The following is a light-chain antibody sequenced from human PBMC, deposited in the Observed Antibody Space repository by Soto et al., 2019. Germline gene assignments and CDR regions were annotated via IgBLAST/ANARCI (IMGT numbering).Light chain of an antibody. CDR2: EGS. CDR3: SSYTSSRTRV. CDR1: SSDVGNYNL. J-gene: IGLJ3*02. V-gene: IGLV2-14*02. Sequence: QSALTQPASVSGSPGQSITISCTGTSSDVGNYNLVSWYQQHPGKAPKVMIYEGSKRPSGVSNRFSGSKSGNTASLSISGLQAEDEADFYCSSYTSSRTRVFGGGTKLTVL.